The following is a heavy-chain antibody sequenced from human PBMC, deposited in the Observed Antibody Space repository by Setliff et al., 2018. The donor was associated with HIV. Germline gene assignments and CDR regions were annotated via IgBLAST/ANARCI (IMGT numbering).Heavy chain of an antibody. D-gene: IGHD3-22*01. CDR1: GGSISSGGYY. Sequence: SETLSLTCTVSGGSISSGGYYWTWVRQHPGEGLEWIGYISYSGNTYYNPSLKSRVTISVDTSKNQFSLKLSSVTAADTAVYYCARSPSYYDSSGYTAFDIWGQGTMVTVSS. CDR3: ARSPSYYDSSGYTAFDI. CDR2: ISYSGNT. J-gene: IGHJ3*02. V-gene: IGHV4-31*03.